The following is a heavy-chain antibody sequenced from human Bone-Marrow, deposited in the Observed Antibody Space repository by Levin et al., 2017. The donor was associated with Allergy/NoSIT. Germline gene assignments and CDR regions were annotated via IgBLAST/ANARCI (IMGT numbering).Heavy chain of an antibody. CDR1: GYTFTGYY. CDR3: ARDLEYSSSPSLYYYYGMDV. D-gene: IGHD6-6*01. Sequence: GESLKISCKASGYTFTGYYMHWVRQAPGQGLEWMGWINPNSGGTNYAQKFQGRVTMTRDTSISTAYMELSRLRSDDTAVYYCARDLEYSSSPSLYYYYGMDVWGQGTTVTVSS. CDR2: INPNSGGT. V-gene: IGHV1-2*02. J-gene: IGHJ6*02.